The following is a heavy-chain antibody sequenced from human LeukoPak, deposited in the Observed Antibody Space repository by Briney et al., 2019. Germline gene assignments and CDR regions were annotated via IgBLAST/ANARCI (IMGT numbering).Heavy chain of an antibody. CDR1: GFTFSSYA. V-gene: IGHV3-30*04. D-gene: IGHD1-26*01. CDR2: ISYDGSNK. J-gene: IGHJ3*02. Sequence: PGGSLRLSCAASGFTFSSYAMRWVRQAPGKGLEWVAVISYDGSNKYYADSVKGRFTISRDNSKNTLYLQMNSLRAEDTAVYYCARDGRDRAFDIWGQGTMVTVSS. CDR3: ARDGRDRAFDI.